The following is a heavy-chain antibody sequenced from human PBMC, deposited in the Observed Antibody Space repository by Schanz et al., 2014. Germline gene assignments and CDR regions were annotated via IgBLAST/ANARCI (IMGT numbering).Heavy chain of an antibody. CDR3: APGGFYDSTSFDS. J-gene: IGHJ4*02. D-gene: IGHD3-22*01. CDR1: GYTFTSYY. V-gene: IGHV1-46*03. Sequence: QVQLVQSGAEVKKPGASVKVSCKASGYTFTSYYIHWVRQAPGQGLEWMGKINPSSGTTRIAQNYQGRLTVTSDSSTTTVNMELSRLRSEAATVYYSAPGGFYDSTSFDSWGQGTLVTVSS. CDR2: INPSSGTT.